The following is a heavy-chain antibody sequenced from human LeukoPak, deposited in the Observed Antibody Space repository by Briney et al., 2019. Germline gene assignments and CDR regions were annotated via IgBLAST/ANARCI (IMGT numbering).Heavy chain of an antibody. V-gene: IGHV3-23*01. J-gene: IGHJ3*02. CDR1: GFTFSSYA. CDR3: AKDSGSGSYYSADAFDI. CDR2: ISGSGGST. Sequence: GGSLRLSCAASGFTFSSYAMSWVRQAPGKGLEWVSGISGSGGSTYYADSVRGRFTISRDNPKNTLYVQMNSLRAEDTAVYYCAKDSGSGSYYSADAFDIWGQGTMVTVSS. D-gene: IGHD3-10*01.